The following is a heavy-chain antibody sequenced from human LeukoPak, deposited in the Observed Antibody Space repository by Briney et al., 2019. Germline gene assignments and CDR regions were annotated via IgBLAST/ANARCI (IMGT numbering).Heavy chain of an antibody. CDR3: ARQTTYCSGGSCYSLWFDY. D-gene: IGHD2-15*01. V-gene: IGHV4-39*01. Sequence: SETLSLTCTVSGGSISSSSYSWGWIRQPPGKGLEWIGSIYYSGSTYYNPSLKSRLTISVDTSKNQFSLKLNSVTAADTAVYYCARQTTYCSGGSCYSLWFDYWGQGTLVTVSS. CDR1: GGSISSSSYS. CDR2: IYYSGST. J-gene: IGHJ4*02.